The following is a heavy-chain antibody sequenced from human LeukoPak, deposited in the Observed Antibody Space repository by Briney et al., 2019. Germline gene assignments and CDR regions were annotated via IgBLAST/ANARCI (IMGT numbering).Heavy chain of an antibody. D-gene: IGHD5-18*01. Sequence: PGGSLRLSCAASGFSFSDYYMSWMRQAPGKGLEWVSYISSSRASQSDYADSVKSRFTIPRDNAKNSLYLQMNNLRGEDTAVYYCARVGYSYGVLDYWGQGILVTVSS. CDR1: GFSFSDYY. CDR2: ISSSRASQS. V-gene: IGHV3-11*05. CDR3: ARVGYSYGVLDY. J-gene: IGHJ4*02.